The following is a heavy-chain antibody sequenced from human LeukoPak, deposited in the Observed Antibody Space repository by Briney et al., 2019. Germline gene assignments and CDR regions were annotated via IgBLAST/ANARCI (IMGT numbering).Heavy chain of an antibody. D-gene: IGHD3-3*01. CDR1: GFTFKNYG. CDR2: IRSDGSDK. J-gene: IGHJ4*02. V-gene: IGHV3-30*02. Sequence: PGGSLRLSCVASGFTFKNYGIHWVRQSPGKGLEWVAFIRSDGSDKYYANSVKGRFTISRDNSKNTVYLQMNRLRPEDTAIYYCPLITNFQVARGDYWGQGTLVTVSS. CDR3: PLITNFQVARGDY.